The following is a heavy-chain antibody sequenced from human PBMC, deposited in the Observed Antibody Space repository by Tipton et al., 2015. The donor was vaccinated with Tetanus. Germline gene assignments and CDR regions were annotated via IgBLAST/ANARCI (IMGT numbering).Heavy chain of an antibody. CDR2: IDPNSGGT. Sequence: QLVQSGAEMKKPGASVKVSCKASGYTFTGYYIYWVRQAPGQGLEWMGWIDPNSGGTVYAQKFQGRVTMTRDTSISTAYMELRSLRFDDTAVYYCARDRGDYIYYGMDAWGPGTTVPVS. V-gene: IGHV1-2*02. CDR1: GYTFTGYY. D-gene: IGHD3-22*01. J-gene: IGHJ6*02. CDR3: ARDRGDYIYYGMDA.